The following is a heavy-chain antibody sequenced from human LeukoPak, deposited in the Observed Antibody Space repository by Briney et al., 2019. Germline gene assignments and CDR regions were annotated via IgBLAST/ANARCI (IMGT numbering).Heavy chain of an antibody. Sequence: PSETLSLTCTVSGGSISSYYWSWIRQPPGKGLEWIGYIYYSGSTNYNPSLKSRVTISVDTSKNQFSLKLSSVTAADTAVYYCARARGSGSLLFDPWGQGTLVTVSS. CDR2: IYYSGST. CDR1: GGSISSYY. J-gene: IGHJ5*02. D-gene: IGHD3-10*01. CDR3: ARARGSGSLLFDP. V-gene: IGHV4-59*01.